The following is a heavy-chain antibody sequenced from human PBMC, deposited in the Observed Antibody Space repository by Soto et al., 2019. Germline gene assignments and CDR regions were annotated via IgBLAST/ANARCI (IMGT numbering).Heavy chain of an antibody. CDR1: GFTFSSYA. CDR3: ARATLSQVVLYRPSQNYGLDV. Sequence: QVQLVESGGGVVQPGRSLRLSCAASGFTFSSYAMDWVRQAPGKGLEWVAVISYDGSNKYYADSVKGRFSISRDNSKNTLYVQMNSLRAEDTAVYYCARATLSQVVLYRPSQNYGLDVCGQGTTVTVSS. CDR2: ISYDGSNK. J-gene: IGHJ6*02. D-gene: IGHD2-8*02. V-gene: IGHV3-30-3*01.